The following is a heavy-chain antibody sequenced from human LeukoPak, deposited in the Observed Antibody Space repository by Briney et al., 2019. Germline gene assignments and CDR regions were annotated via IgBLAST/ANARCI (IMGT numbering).Heavy chain of an antibody. J-gene: IGHJ3*02. V-gene: IGHV4-39*01. CDR1: GGSISSISSNNYH. CDR2: IYYSGST. D-gene: IGHD2-2*01. CDR3: AIPLIQDIVVVPAASAFDI. Sequence: SETLSLTCIVSGGSISSISSNNYHWGWIRQPPGQGLEWIGSIYYSGSTYYNPSLKSRVTISVDTSKNQFSLKLSSVTAADTAVYYCAIPLIQDIVVVPAASAFDIWGQGTMVTVSS.